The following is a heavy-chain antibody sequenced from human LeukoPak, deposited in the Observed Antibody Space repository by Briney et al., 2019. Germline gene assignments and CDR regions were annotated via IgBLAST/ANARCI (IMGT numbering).Heavy chain of an antibody. CDR1: GGSLSSGSYY. CDR3: ARAPLGYCSGGSCYSFDP. Sequence: SETLSLTCTVSGGSLSSGSYYWGWIRQPPGKGLEWIGYIYYTGSTNYSPSLQSRVTISADTSKNQFSLNRSSVTAADTAVYYCARAPLGYCSGGSCYSFDPWGQGTLVTVSS. J-gene: IGHJ5*02. D-gene: IGHD2-15*01. V-gene: IGHV4-61*01. CDR2: IYYTGST.